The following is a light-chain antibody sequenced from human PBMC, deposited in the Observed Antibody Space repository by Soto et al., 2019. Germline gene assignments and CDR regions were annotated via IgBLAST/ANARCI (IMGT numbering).Light chain of an antibody. CDR2: DAS. Sequence: EILITQSPAALSVSPGEGATLSCRASQSLRTDVAWYQQKPGQAPRLLIYDASTRATGVPARFSGSGSGTEFTLIIRSLQSEDFAVDYCQHYNNWPGALTFGGGTKVDIK. V-gene: IGKV3D-15*01. J-gene: IGKJ4*01. CDR3: QHYNNWPGALT. CDR1: QSLRTD.